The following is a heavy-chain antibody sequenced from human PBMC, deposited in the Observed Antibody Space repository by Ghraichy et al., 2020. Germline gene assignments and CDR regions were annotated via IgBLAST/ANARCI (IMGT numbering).Heavy chain of an antibody. Sequence: SETLSLTCAVSGDSIISYNWWCWVRQPPGKGLEWIGEIFHSGSTNYNPSLKSRITISLDKSKNQFSLKMTSVTAADTAVYYCAREIDQLRFFDSWGQGTLVTFPS. J-gene: IGHJ4*02. CDR3: AREIDQLRFFDS. CDR2: IFHSGST. CDR1: GDSIISYNW. D-gene: IGHD2-2*01. V-gene: IGHV4-4*02.